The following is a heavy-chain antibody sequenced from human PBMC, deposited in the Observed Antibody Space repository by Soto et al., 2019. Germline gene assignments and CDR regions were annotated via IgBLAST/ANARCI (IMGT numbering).Heavy chain of an antibody. Sequence: GGSLRLSCAASGFTFSSYAMSWVRQAPGKGLEWVSAISGSGGSTYYADSVKGRFTISRDNSKNTLNLQMNSLRAEDTAVYYCAKDPRGGSGWYDGYWGQGTLVTVSS. V-gene: IGHV3-23*01. D-gene: IGHD6-19*01. CDR2: ISGSGGST. J-gene: IGHJ4*02. CDR1: GFTFSSYA. CDR3: AKDPRGGSGWYDGY.